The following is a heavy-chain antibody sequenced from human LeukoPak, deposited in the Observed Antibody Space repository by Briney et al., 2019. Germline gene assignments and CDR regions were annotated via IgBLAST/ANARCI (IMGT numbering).Heavy chain of an antibody. CDR1: GFTFSSHW. Sequence: PGGSLRLSCAASGFTFSSHWMTWVRQAPGKGLEWVATINQDGSEKYYVDSVKGRFAISRDNAKNSLYLQMNSLRAEDTAVYYCARDHVTPGLLFDYWGQGNLVTVSS. D-gene: IGHD2-21*01. CDR2: INQDGSEK. J-gene: IGHJ4*02. CDR3: ARDHVTPGLLFDY. V-gene: IGHV3-7*01.